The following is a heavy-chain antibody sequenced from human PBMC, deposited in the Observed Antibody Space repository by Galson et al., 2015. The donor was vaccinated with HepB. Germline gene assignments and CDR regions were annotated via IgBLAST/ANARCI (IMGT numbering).Heavy chain of an antibody. J-gene: IGHJ3*02. D-gene: IGHD3-22*01. CDR3: ATASGRGIVVVITHGWAFDI. CDR1: GYTLTELS. CDR2: FDPEDGET. Sequence: SVKVSCKVSGYTLTELSMHWVRQAPGKGLEWMGGFDPEDGETIYAQKFQGRVTMTEDTSTDTAYMELSSLRSEDTAVYYCATASGRGIVVVITHGWAFDIWGQGTMVTVSS. V-gene: IGHV1-24*01.